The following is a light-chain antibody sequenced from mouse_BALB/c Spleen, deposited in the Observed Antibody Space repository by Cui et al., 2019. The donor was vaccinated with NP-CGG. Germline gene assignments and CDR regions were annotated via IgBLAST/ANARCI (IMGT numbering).Light chain of an antibody. CDR1: TGAVTTSNY. J-gene: IGLJ1*01. V-gene: IGLV1*01. CDR3: ALWYSNHWV. CDR2: GTN. Sequence: QAVVTQESELTTSPGETVTLTCRSSTGAVTTSNYANWVQEKPDHLFTGLIGGTNNRAPGVPARFSGSLIGDKAALTITGAQTEDEAIYFFALWYSNHWVFGGGTKLTVL.